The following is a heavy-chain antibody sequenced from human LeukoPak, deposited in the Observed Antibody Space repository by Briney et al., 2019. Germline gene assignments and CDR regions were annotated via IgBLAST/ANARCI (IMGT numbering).Heavy chain of an antibody. Sequence: TSETLSLTCTVSGGSISSYYWSWIRQPPGKGLEWIGYISYGGTTNYNPSLKSRVTISVDTSKNQFSLKLSSVTAADTAVYYCARLSSSGWSVDYWGQGTLVTVSS. D-gene: IGHD6-19*01. CDR2: ISYGGTT. CDR3: ARLSSSGWSVDY. J-gene: IGHJ4*02. CDR1: GGSISSYY. V-gene: IGHV4-59*01.